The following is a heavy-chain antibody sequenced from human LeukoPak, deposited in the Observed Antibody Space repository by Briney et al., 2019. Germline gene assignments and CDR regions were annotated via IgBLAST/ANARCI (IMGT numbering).Heavy chain of an antibody. Sequence: PGGSLRLSCAASGISFSNYAMSWVRQAPARGPEWVSSIGGNGETFYADSVKGRFTLSRDDSRNTVYLQLNNLRVDDTAKYYCAKANWVSNADAVWWGQGTQVTVSS. CDR3: AKANWVSNADAVW. V-gene: IGHV3-23*01. CDR2: IGGNGET. J-gene: IGHJ4*02. D-gene: IGHD1-1*01. CDR1: GISFSNYA.